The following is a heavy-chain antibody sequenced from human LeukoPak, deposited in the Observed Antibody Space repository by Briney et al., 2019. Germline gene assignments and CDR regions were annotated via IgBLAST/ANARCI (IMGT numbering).Heavy chain of an antibody. V-gene: IGHV1-18*01. J-gene: IGHJ5*01. D-gene: IGHD3-22*01. CDR2: IGTYGGDT. Sequence: GASVKVSCKATSRISWVRQAPGQGLEWMGWIGTYGGDTYYAQKFQGRITVTTDTSTSTVYMELRNLRSDDTAVYYCARDLWNFYDDSGYNRDLDSWGQGTLVTVSS. CDR3: ARDLWNFYDDSGYNRDLDS. CDR1: TSR.